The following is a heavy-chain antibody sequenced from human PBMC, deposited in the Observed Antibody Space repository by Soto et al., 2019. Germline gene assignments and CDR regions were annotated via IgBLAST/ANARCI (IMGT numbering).Heavy chain of an antibody. Sequence: PETLRDTYAGSGDTISRGYYWAWIRQPPRKGLEWVASIYHSGTTYYNPSLTSRVTISVDTSKNQFSLKLSSVTAADSAVYYCARTDSAGYYPYF. D-gene: IGHD3-22*01. V-gene: IGHV4-38-2*01. J-gene: IGHJ4*01. CDR3: ARTDSAGYYPYF. CDR2: IYHSGTT. CDR1: GDTISRGYY.